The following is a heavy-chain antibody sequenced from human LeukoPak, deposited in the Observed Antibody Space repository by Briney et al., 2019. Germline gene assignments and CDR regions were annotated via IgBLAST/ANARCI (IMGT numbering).Heavy chain of an antibody. Sequence: SETLSLTCTVSGGSISNSRYYWGWIRQPPGKGLEWIGSIYYSGSTHYTPSLKSRVTISVDTSKNQFSLKLSSVTAADTAVYYCATNSSGWVFDYWGQGTQVTVSS. D-gene: IGHD6-19*01. J-gene: IGHJ4*02. CDR2: IYYSGST. V-gene: IGHV4-39*01. CDR1: GGSISNSRYY. CDR3: ATNSSGWVFDY.